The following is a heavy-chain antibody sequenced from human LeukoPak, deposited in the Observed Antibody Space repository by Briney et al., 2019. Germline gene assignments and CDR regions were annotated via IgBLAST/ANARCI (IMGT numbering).Heavy chain of an antibody. J-gene: IGHJ4*02. D-gene: IGHD2-2*01. CDR2: ISGSGGST. CDR1: GLTFSSYA. V-gene: IGHV3-23*01. CDR3: ARDRLRYCSSTSCSAVDY. Sequence: PGGSLRLSCAASGLTFSSYAMSWVRQAPGKGLEWVSVISGSGGSTSYADSVKGRFTISRDNSKNTLYLQMNSLRAEDTAVYYCARDRLRYCSSTSCSAVDYWGQGTLVTVSS.